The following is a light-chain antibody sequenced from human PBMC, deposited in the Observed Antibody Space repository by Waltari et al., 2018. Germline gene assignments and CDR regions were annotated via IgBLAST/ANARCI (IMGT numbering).Light chain of an antibody. V-gene: IGKV3-20*01. CDR2: DAS. CDR3: QKYGTLPAT. J-gene: IGKJ1*01. Sequence: EIVLTQSPGTLSLSPGERATLSCRASQSVSKYLAWYQQKPGQAPRLLIYDASTRATGIPGWFSGSGWGTDFSLTISRQEPEDFAVYYCQKYGTLPATFGQGTKVQ. CDR1: QSVSKY.